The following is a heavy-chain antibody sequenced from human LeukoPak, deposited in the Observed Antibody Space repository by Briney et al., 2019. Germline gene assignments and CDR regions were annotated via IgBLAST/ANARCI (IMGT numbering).Heavy chain of an antibody. CDR2: INHSGST. J-gene: IGHJ4*02. D-gene: IGHD1-26*01. CDR3: ARQSAVWGAACFDY. V-gene: IGHV4-34*01. Sequence: SETLSLTCAVYGGSFSGYYWSWIRQPPGKGLEWIGEINHSGSTNYNPSLKSRVTISVDTSKNQFSLKLSSVTAADTAMYYCARQSAVWGAACFDYWGQGTLVTVSS. CDR1: GGSFSGYY.